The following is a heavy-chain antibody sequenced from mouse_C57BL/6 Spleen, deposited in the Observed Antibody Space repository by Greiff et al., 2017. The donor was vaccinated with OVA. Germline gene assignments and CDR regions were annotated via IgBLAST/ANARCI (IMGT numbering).Heavy chain of an antibody. CDR3: AREGWDPMDY. J-gene: IGHJ4*01. CDR2: ISSGSSTI. Sequence: EVKVVESGGGLVKPGGSLKLSCAASGFTFSDYGMHWVRQAPEKGLEWVAYISSGSSTIYYADTVKGRFTISRDNAKNTLFLQMTSLRSEDTAMYYCAREGWDPMDYWGQGTSVTVSS. CDR1: GFTFSDYG. D-gene: IGHD4-1*01. V-gene: IGHV5-17*01.